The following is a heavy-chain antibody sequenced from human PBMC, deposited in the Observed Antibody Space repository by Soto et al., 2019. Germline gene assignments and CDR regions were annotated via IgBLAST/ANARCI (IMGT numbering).Heavy chain of an antibody. CDR1: GFVFSTYS. D-gene: IGHD6-19*01. CDR2: ISSTSGTI. J-gene: IGHJ6*02. Sequence: EGQLVESGGNLVRPGGSLRLSCEASGFVFSTYSMNGVRQAPGKGLEWISYISSTSGTIYYADSMKGRVTIFRDNAKNALFLQMNGLRDDDTAVYYCANQKIRFSVAGTLYGLGVWGQGTTVTVSS. V-gene: IGHV3-48*02. CDR3: ANQKIRFSVAGTLYGLGV.